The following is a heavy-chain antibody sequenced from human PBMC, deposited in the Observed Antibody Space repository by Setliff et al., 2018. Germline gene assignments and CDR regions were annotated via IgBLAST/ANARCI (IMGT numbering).Heavy chain of an antibody. CDR2: ISSGGTTK. CDR1: GFTFTIYE. Sequence: SLRLSCAASGFTFTIYEMNWVRQAPGTGLEWISYISSGGTTKYYADSVKGRFTISRDNAKNSLYLQMGSLRAEDTAIYFCARDQRVWGFMDVWGKGTTVTVSS. D-gene: IGHD1-26*01. CDR3: ARDQRVWGFMDV. V-gene: IGHV3-48*03. J-gene: IGHJ6*03.